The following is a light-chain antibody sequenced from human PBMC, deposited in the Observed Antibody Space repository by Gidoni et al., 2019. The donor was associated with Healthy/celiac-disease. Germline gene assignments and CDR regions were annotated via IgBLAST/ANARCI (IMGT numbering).Light chain of an antibody. J-gene: IGKJ4*01. Sequence: EIVMTQSPATLSVSPGERATLSCRASQSVNSNLAWYQQKPGQAPRLLIYGASTRATEFTLTISSLQSEDFAVYYCQQYNNWPPITFGGGTKVEIK. CDR1: QSVNSN. V-gene: IGKV3-15*01. CDR2: GAS. CDR3: QQYNNWPPIT.